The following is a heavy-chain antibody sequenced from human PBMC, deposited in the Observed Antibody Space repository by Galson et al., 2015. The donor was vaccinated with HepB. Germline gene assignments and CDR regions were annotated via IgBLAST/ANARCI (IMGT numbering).Heavy chain of an antibody. CDR2: IRSFSPSL. Sequence: SLRLSCAESGFKFNDFSMNWVRRAPGKGLEWVSSIRSFSPSLFSADSVKGRFPLSRDTAKNSLYLQVRSLSAEDPAVSSCARGDSGSLDYWGQGTLVTVSS. D-gene: IGHD3-10*01. CDR1: GFKFNDFS. CDR3: ARGDSGSLDY. V-gene: IGHV3-21*01. J-gene: IGHJ4*02.